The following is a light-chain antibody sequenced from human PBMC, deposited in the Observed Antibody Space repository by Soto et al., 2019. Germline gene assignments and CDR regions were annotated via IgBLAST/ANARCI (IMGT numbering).Light chain of an antibody. J-gene: IGLJ1*01. CDR3: CSYVGRSDSYV. CDR1: GSDVGSNDL. Sequence: QSVLSQPASVSGSPGQSITISCTGTGSDVGSNDLVSWYQQHPGKAPKLMIYEVSKRPSGISNRFSGSKSGNTASLTISGLQAEDEGDYYCCSYVGRSDSYVFGAGTKVTVL. CDR2: EVS. V-gene: IGLV2-23*02.